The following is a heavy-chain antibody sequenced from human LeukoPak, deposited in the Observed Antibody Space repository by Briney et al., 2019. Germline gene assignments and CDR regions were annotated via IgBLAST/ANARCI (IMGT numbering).Heavy chain of an antibody. Sequence: PSETLSLTCTVSGGSISSGGHYWSWIRQPAGKGLEYLGRISSTGSTNYNPSLRSRVTISADTSKNHFSLKLTSVTAADTVVYYCARDQTYSGSGIYTYFDYWGQGILVTVSS. CDR3: ARDQTYSGSGIYTYFDY. CDR1: GGSISSGGHY. V-gene: IGHV4-61*02. J-gene: IGHJ4*02. CDR2: ISSTGST. D-gene: IGHD3-10*01.